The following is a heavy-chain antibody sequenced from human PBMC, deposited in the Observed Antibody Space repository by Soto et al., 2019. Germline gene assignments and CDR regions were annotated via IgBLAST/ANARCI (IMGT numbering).Heavy chain of an antibody. V-gene: IGHV3-11*05. CDR2: ISSSSSYT. D-gene: IGHD6-19*01. CDR3: ARVGFGSGWNHRWYFDY. J-gene: IGHJ4*02. Sequence: QGQLVESGGGLVKPGGSVRLSCAASGFTFSDYYMSWIRQAPGKGLEWVSYISSSSSYTNYADSVKGRFTISRDNAKNSLYLQMNSLRAEDTAVYYCARVGFGSGWNHRWYFDYWGQGTLVTVSS. CDR1: GFTFSDYY.